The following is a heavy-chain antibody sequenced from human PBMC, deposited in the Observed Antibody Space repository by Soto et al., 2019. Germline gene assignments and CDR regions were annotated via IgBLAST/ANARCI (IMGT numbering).Heavy chain of an antibody. J-gene: IGHJ6*02. CDR2: ISAYNGNT. CDR3: ARDPPINGRLRGPPLMAV. Sequence: QIQLVQSGAEVKKPGASVKVSCKASGYSFTSYGISWVRQAPGQGLELMGWISAYNGNTNYEQKFQGRVAMPTDTSTNTAYLELRTLRSDDASVYYCARDPPINGRLRGPPLMAVWGQGTTVTFPS. V-gene: IGHV1-18*04. D-gene: IGHD2-8*01. CDR1: GYSFTSYG.